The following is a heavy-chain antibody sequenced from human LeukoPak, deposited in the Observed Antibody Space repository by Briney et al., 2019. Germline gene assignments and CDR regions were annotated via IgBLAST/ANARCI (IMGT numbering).Heavy chain of an antibody. D-gene: IGHD2-21*01. CDR1: GFTVSTTY. CDR3: ASLYCDGYCNNGFDY. CDR2: IYRGGST. J-gene: IGHJ4*02. V-gene: IGHV3-53*01. Sequence: HGGSLRLSCAGSGFTVSTTYMTWVRQAPGKGLEWVSVIYRGGSTYYADSVKGRFIISRDSSKNTVYLQMNSLRAEDTAVYSCASLYCDGYCNNGFDYWGQGTLVTVSS.